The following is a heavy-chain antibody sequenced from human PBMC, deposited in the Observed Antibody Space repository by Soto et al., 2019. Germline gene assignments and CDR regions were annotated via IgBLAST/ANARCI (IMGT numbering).Heavy chain of an antibody. J-gene: IGHJ4*02. CDR1: GLTFNRYW. D-gene: IGHD3-22*01. V-gene: IGHV3-74*01. CDR2: INTDGTNS. Sequence: PGGSLRLSCAASGLTFNRYWMHWVRHAPGKGLVWVSHINTDGTNSNYADSVKGRFTISRDNAKSTLFLQMNSLRDEDTAVYYCAREAPTMIVVVTAYFDYWGQGTLVTVSS. CDR3: AREAPTMIVVVTAYFDY.